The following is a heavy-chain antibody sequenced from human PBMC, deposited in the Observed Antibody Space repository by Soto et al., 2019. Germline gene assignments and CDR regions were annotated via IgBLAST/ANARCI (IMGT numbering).Heavy chain of an antibody. J-gene: IGHJ4*02. CDR1: GSSISSYY. CDR2: IYTSGST. D-gene: IGHD6-19*01. Sequence: SDTLSFTCTFSGSSISSYYWSWILQPAGKGLEWIGRIYTSGSTNYNPPLNSRVTMSVDTSKNQFSLKLSSVNAADTAVYYCATLGYVGQWRPEVFDYWGQGTLVTVSS. V-gene: IGHV4-4*07. CDR3: ATLGYVGQWRPEVFDY.